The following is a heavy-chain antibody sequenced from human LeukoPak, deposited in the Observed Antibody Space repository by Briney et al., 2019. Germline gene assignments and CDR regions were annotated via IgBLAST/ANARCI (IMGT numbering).Heavy chain of an antibody. J-gene: IGHJ6*02. CDR2: IIPIFGIA. CDR1: GGTFSSYA. D-gene: IGHD6-13*01. V-gene: IGHV1-69*04. Sequence: SVKVSCKASGGTFSSYAISWVRQAPGQGLEWMGRIIPIFGIANYAQKFQGRVTITADKSTSTAYMELSSPRSEDTAVYYCRCHSSSYYYGMDVWGQGTTVTVSS. CDR3: RCHSSSYYYGMDV.